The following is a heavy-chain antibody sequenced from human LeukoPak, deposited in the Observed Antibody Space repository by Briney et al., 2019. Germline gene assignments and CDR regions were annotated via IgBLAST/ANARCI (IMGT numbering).Heavy chain of an antibody. D-gene: IGHD4-17*01. V-gene: IGHV2-70*01. Sequence: SGPALVKPTQTLTLTCTFSGFSLSTSGMCVSWIRQPPGKALEWLALTDWDDDKYYNTSLKTRLTISKDTSKNQVVLTMTNMDPVDTATYFCARYLYGDSASYFDYWGQGSLVIVSS. J-gene: IGHJ4*02. CDR2: TDWDDDK. CDR3: ARYLYGDSASYFDY. CDR1: GFSLSTSGMC.